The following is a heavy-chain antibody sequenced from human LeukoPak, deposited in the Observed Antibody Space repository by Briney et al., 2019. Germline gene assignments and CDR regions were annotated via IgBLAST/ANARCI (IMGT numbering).Heavy chain of an antibody. Sequence: PSETLSLTCAVYGGSLSGYYWSWIRQPPGKGLEWIGEINHSGSTNYNPSLKSRVTISIDTSKNQFSLKVSSVTAADTAVYYCANSLGYCSGGSCYSEYNYLDPSGQGTLVTVSS. V-gene: IGHV4-34*01. D-gene: IGHD2-15*01. CDR1: GGSLSGYY. CDR3: ANSLGYCSGGSCYSEYNYLDP. CDR2: INHSGST. J-gene: IGHJ5*02.